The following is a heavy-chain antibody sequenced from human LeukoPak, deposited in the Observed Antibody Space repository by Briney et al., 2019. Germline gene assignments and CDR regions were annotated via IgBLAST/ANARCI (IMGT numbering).Heavy chain of an antibody. Sequence: GGSLRLPCAVSGITLSNYGMSWVRQAPGKGLEWVSAISGSGGSTYYADSVKGRFTISRDNSKNTPYLQMNSLRAEDTALYYCVKFFLPYLAGGTGSRWGQGTLVTVSS. CDR2: ISGSGGST. CDR1: GITLSNYG. V-gene: IGHV3-23*01. CDR3: VKFFLPYLAGGTGSR. J-gene: IGHJ4*02. D-gene: IGHD3-10*01.